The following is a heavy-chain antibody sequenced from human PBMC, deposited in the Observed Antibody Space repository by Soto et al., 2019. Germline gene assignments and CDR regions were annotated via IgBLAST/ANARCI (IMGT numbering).Heavy chain of an antibody. J-gene: IGHJ5*02. D-gene: IGHD2-2*01. Sequence: PGGSLRLSCAASGFSFSTYPMTWVRQAPGKRLEWVSAISGSGGSTYYTDSVKGRFTISRDNSKNTLYLQMNSLRAEDTAVYYCAKETSTWGTFDPWGQGTLVTVSS. V-gene: IGHV3-23*01. CDR1: GFSFSTYP. CDR2: ISGSGGST. CDR3: AKETSTWGTFDP.